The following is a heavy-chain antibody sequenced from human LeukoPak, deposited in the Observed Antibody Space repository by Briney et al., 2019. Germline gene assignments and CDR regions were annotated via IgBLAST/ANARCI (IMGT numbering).Heavy chain of an antibody. CDR2: IGHDGDNE. CDR1: GFTFSSYW. D-gene: IGHD3-16*01. V-gene: IGHV3-30*02. J-gene: IGHJ4*02. Sequence: GGSLRLSCAASGFTFSSYWMSWVRESPGKGLEWVTFIGHDGDNEQYAQSVRGRFTISRDKSKNTVYLQMNSLRAEDTAVYYCAKDRFYDFDYWGQGTLVTVSS. CDR3: AKDRFYDFDY.